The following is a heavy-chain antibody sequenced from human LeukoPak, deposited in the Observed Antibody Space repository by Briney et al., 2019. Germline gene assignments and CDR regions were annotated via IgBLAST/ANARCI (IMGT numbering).Heavy chain of an antibody. CDR2: MNPNSGNT. J-gene: IGHJ4*02. V-gene: IGHV1-8*01. CDR3: ARGSRYGSGSYCGY. D-gene: IGHD3-10*01. Sequence: GASVKVSCKASGYTFTSYDINWVRQAPGQGLEWMGWMNPNSGNTGYAQKFQGRVTMTRNTSISTAYMELSSLRSEDTAVYYCARGSRYGSGSYCGYWGQGTLVTVSS. CDR1: GYTFTSYD.